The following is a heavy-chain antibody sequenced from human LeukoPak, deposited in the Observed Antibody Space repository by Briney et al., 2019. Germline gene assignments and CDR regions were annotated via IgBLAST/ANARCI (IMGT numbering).Heavy chain of an antibody. D-gene: IGHD4-17*01. V-gene: IGHV3-23*01. J-gene: IGHJ3*02. Sequence: PGGSLRLSCVASGLAFRNYAMTWVRQAPGKGLEWVSVIRGSGGDIRYADSVKGRFTISRDNSVNTLYLQMNSLRAEDTAVYYCGKDPNGDYIGAFDIWGQGTMVTVSS. CDR2: IRGSGGDI. CDR3: GKDPNGDYIGAFDI. CDR1: GLAFRNYA.